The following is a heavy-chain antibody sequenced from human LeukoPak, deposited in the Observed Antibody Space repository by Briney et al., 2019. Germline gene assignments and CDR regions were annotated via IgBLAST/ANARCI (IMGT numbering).Heavy chain of an antibody. V-gene: IGHV1-69*05. Sequence: TVKVSCKASGGTFSSYAISWVRQAPGQGLEWMGRIIPMFGTANYAQKFQGRVTITTDESTSTAYMELSSLRSEDTAVYYCARTSPYPEPGWFDPWGQGTLITVSS. D-gene: IGHD1-14*01. J-gene: IGHJ5*02. CDR1: GGTFSSYA. CDR3: ARTSPYPEPGWFDP. CDR2: IIPMFGTA.